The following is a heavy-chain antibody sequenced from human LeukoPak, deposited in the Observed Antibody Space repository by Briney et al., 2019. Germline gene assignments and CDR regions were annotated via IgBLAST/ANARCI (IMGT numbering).Heavy chain of an antibody. Sequence: GGSLRLSCAASGFTFSSYAMHWVRQAPGKGLEWVAVISYDGSNKYYADSVKGRFTISRDNSKNTLYLQMNSLRAEDTAVYYCARARYCSGGSCPNEYFQHWGQGTLVTVPS. CDR3: ARARYCSGGSCPNEYFQH. J-gene: IGHJ1*01. CDR2: ISYDGSNK. V-gene: IGHV3-30*04. CDR1: GFTFSSYA. D-gene: IGHD2-15*01.